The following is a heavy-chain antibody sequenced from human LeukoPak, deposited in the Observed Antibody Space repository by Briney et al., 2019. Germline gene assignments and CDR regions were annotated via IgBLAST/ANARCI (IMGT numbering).Heavy chain of an antibody. Sequence: QPGGSLRLSCAASGFTFSVSTMHWVRQASGKGLEYVSAISSNGGSTYYANSVKGRFTISRDNSKNTLYLQMGSLRAEDMAVYYCAREGYYYDSSGYITWMYFQHWGQGTLVTVSS. D-gene: IGHD3-22*01. CDR1: GFTFSVST. V-gene: IGHV3-64*01. CDR2: ISSNGGST. CDR3: AREGYYYDSSGYITWMYFQH. J-gene: IGHJ1*01.